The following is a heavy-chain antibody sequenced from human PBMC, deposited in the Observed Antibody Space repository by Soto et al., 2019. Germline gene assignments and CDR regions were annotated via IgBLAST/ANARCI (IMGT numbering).Heavy chain of an antibody. CDR1: GDSVSGGYY. CDR2: VSPIGSP. J-gene: IGHJ6*02. V-gene: IGHV4-31*03. Sequence: QVQLQESGPGLVKPSQTLSLTCTVSGDSVSGGYYWSWVRQRPRKGLEWIGYVSPIGSPCDSPSLNSRVSISIDTSNNQLSLEVRSVTAADTAVYYCARERGSYGMDGWGQGTTVTVSS. CDR3: ARERGSYGMDG.